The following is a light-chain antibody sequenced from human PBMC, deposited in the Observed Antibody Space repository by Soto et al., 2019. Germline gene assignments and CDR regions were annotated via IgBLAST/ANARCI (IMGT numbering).Light chain of an antibody. CDR3: TSFTSDNLYV. J-gene: IGLJ1*01. Sequence: QSALTQPASVSGSPGQSITISCTGTSSDVGGYNYVSWYQQYPGKVPKLLIYHVSNRPSGVSNRFSGSKSGNTASLTISGLQAEDEADYFCTSFTSDNLYVFGTGTKATVL. V-gene: IGLV2-14*03. CDR2: HVS. CDR1: SSDVGGYNY.